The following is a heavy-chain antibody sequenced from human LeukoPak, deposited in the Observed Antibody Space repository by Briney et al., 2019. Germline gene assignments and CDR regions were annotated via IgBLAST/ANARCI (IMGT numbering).Heavy chain of an antibody. Sequence: GALVKVSCKASGYTFTGYYIHWVRQAPGQGLEWMGWINPSRSVTKIVRKFQGRVTLTGDTSNDTAYMDLSKLTSDDTAIYFCAREVRDTALGPPLDSWGQGTLVTVSS. V-gene: IGHV1-2*02. J-gene: IGHJ4*02. CDR1: GYTFTGYY. CDR3: AREVRDTALGPPLDS. D-gene: IGHD1-26*01. CDR2: INPSRSVT.